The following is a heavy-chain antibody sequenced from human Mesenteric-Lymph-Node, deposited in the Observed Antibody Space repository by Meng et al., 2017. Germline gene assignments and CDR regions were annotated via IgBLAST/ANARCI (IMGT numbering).Heavy chain of an antibody. CDR1: GYSFTSYW. D-gene: IGHD4-17*01. V-gene: IGHV5-51*01. CDR2: IYPGDSDT. Sequence: TVSCKGSGYSFTSYWIGWVRQMPGKGLEWMGIIYPGDSDTRYSPSFQGQVTISADKSISTAYLQWSSLKASDTAMYYCARRADHDYGDYEGHFDYWGQGTLVTVSS. CDR3: ARRADHDYGDYEGHFDY. J-gene: IGHJ4*02.